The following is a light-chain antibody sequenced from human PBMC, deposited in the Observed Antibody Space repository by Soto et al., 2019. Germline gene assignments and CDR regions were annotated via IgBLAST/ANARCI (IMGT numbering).Light chain of an antibody. V-gene: IGLV3-21*04. CDR2: NDS. Sequence: SYELTQPPSVSVAPGKTASITCGVNNIGSKTVHWYQQQPGQAPVVVICNDSDRPSGIPERFSGFKFGDTATLTISRVGAGDEADYYCQVWDSSSDHVIFGGGTQLTVL. CDR3: QVWDSSSDHVI. J-gene: IGLJ2*01. CDR1: NIGSKT.